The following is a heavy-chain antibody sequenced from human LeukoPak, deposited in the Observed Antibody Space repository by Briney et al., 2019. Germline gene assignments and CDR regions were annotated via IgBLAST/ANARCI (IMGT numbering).Heavy chain of an antibody. V-gene: IGHV3-23*01. Sequence: GGSLRLSCAASGFDFNNYAMSWVRQGPGKRLEWVSAMTGSGYHTYYADSDKTYYADSVKGRFTISRDNSKGTVYLHMNNLRLEDTARYYSAKGAAIDHWGQGTLVTVSS. CDR1: GFDFNNYA. CDR3: AKGAAIDH. CDR2: MTGSGYHTYYADSDKT. J-gene: IGHJ4*02.